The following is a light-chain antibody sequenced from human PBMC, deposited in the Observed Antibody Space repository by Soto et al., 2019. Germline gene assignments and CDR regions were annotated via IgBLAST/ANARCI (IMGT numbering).Light chain of an antibody. Sequence: EIVLTQSPGTLSLSPGERASLSCRASQSVGSSYLAWYQQKPGQAPRLLIYGASSRATGIPDRFSGSGSGTDFTLIISRLEPEDVAVYYCQQYGRTWTFGQGTKVEIK. CDR2: GAS. CDR1: QSVGSSY. CDR3: QQYGRTWT. V-gene: IGKV3-20*01. J-gene: IGKJ1*01.